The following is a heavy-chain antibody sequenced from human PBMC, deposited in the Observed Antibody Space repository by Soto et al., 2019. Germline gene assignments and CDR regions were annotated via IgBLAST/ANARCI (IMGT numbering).Heavy chain of an antibody. J-gene: IGHJ4*02. D-gene: IGHD6-19*01. CDR3: AKATYSSGWRYYFDF. CDR2: ISGSSDHT. V-gene: IGHV3-23*01. CDR1: GFTFSNYA. Sequence: EVQLLESGGGLVQPGGSLRFSCAASGFTFSNYALSWVRQAPGKGLEWVSAISGSSDHTFYADSVKGRFTISRDNSKSTLYLQVNSLRAEDTAVYYCAKATYSSGWRYYFDFWGQGTQVTVSS.